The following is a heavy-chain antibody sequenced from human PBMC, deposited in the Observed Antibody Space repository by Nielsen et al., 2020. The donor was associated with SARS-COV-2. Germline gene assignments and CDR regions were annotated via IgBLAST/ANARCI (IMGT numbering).Heavy chain of an antibody. CDR2: LYYRGNT. J-gene: IGHJ4*02. V-gene: IGHV4-39*01. Sequence: SETLSLTFTVYGGSIITTTYYWAWIRQPPGKWLEWIGSLYYRGNTYYNPSLKSRVAISADTSKNQFSLSLTSVTASDTAVYYCARHRRGGDFYYWGQGTLVIASS. CDR1: GGSIITTTYY. CDR3: ARHRRGGDFYY. D-gene: IGHD4-17*01.